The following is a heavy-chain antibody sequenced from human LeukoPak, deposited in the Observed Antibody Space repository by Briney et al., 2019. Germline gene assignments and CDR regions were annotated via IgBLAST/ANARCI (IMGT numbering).Heavy chain of an antibody. V-gene: IGHV3-33*01. J-gene: IGHJ5*02. D-gene: IGHD6-13*01. CDR1: GFTFSSYG. CDR3: ARDGGISRFDL. Sequence: GRSLRLSCAASGFTFSSYGMHWVRQAPGKGLEWVAVIWYDGSNKYYADSVKGRFTISRDNSKNTLYLQMNSLRAEDTAVYYCARDGGISRFDLWGQGTLVTVSS. CDR2: IWYDGSNK.